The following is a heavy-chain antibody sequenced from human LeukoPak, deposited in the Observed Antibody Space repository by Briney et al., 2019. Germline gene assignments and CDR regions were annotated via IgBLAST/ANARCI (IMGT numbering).Heavy chain of an antibody. CDR2: IDPSDSYT. D-gene: IGHD3-10*01. Sequence: GESLKISCKGSGYRFTSYWIDRVRQMPGKGLEWMGRIDPSDSYTNYSPSFQGHVTISADNSISTAYLQWSGLKASDTAMFYCARRATSVRGIPLFDYWGQGTLVTVSS. V-gene: IGHV5-10-1*01. CDR3: ARRATSVRGIPLFDY. CDR1: GYRFTSYW. J-gene: IGHJ4*02.